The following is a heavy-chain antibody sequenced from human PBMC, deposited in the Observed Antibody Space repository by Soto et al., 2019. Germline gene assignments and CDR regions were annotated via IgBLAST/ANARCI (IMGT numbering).Heavy chain of an antibody. CDR2: ISAYNGNT. CDR3: ARDTLRLLRGDYYYYGMDV. V-gene: IGHV1-18*01. Sequence: QVQLVQSGAEVKKPGASVKVSCKASGYTFTSYGISWVRQAPGQGLEWMGWISAYNGNTNYAQKLQGRVTMTTDTSTSTAYMELRSLRSDDTAVYYCARDTLRLLRGDYYYYGMDVWGQGTTVTVSS. J-gene: IGHJ6*02. CDR1: GYTFTSYG. D-gene: IGHD3-10*01.